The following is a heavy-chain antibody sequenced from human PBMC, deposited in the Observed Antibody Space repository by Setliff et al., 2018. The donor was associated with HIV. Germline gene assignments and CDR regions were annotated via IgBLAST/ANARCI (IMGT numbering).Heavy chain of an antibody. CDR2: IIPIFGTA. V-gene: IGHV1-69*05. CDR1: GGTFSSYA. CDR3: ASLAVAGTAGTVDY. D-gene: IGHD6-19*01. J-gene: IGHJ4*02. Sequence: GASVKVSCKASGGTFSSYAISWVRQAPGQGLEWMGGIIPIFGTANYAQKFQGRVTITTDESTSTAYMELSSLRSEDTAVYYCASLAVAGTAGTVDYWGQGTLVTVSS.